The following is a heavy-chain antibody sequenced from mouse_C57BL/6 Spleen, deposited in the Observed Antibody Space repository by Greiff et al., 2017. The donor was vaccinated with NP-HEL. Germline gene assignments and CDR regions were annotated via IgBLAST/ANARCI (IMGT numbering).Heavy chain of an antibody. Sequence: QVQLKQPGTELVKPGASVQLSCKASGYTFTSYWMHWVKQRPGQGLEWIGNINPSNGGTTYNEKFKSKATLTVDKSSSTAYMQLSSLTSEDSAVYYCAREKIYGSKPDVDYWGQGTTLTVSS. CDR2: INPSNGGT. CDR3: AREKIYGSKPDVDY. D-gene: IGHD1-1*01. CDR1: GYTFTSYW. J-gene: IGHJ2*01. V-gene: IGHV1-53*01.